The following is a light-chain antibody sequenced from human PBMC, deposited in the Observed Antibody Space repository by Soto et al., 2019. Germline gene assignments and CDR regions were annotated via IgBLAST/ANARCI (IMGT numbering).Light chain of an antibody. CDR1: QSISSN. Sequence: IVMTQSPVTLSVSPGERATLSCRASQSISSNLAWYQQKPGQAPRLLIYGASTTATGIPARFSGSGSGTEFTLTISSLQSEDFAVNFWQQDNNWSPTWTFGQGTKVQIK. J-gene: IGKJ1*01. CDR2: GAS. CDR3: QQDNNWSPTWT. V-gene: IGKV3-15*01.